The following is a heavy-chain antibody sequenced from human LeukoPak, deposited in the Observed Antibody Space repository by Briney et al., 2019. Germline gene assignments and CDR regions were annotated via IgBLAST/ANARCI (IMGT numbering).Heavy chain of an antibody. Sequence: ASVKVSCKASGYTFTGYYMHWVRQAPGQGLEWMGWINPNSGGTNYAQKFQGRVTMTRDTSISTAYMKLSRLRSDDTAVYYCARDTIVVVPAAGRTINWFDPWGQGTLVTVSS. CDR1: GYTFTGYY. D-gene: IGHD2-2*01. V-gene: IGHV1-2*02. J-gene: IGHJ5*02. CDR3: ARDTIVVVPAAGRTINWFDP. CDR2: INPNSGGT.